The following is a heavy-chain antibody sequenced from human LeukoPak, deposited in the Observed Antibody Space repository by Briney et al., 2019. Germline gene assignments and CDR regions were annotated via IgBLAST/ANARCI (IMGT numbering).Heavy chain of an antibody. CDR1: GFTFNTYA. J-gene: IGHJ6*03. V-gene: IGHV3-23*01. CDR2: ISGSGGST. Sequence: GGSLRLSCAASGFTFNTYAMSWVRQAPGKGLEWVSTISGSGGSTYYADSVKGRFTISRDNAKKSLYLQMNSLRAEDTAVYYCARGIMTPYYMDVWGKGTTVTVSS. D-gene: IGHD3-16*01. CDR3: ARGIMTPYYMDV.